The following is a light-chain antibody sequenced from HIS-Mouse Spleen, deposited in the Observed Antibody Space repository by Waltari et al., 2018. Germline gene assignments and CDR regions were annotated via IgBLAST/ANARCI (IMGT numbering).Light chain of an antibody. CDR2: ASS. Sequence: DIQLTQSPSFLSASVGDRVTITCRASQGISSSLAWYQQKPGKAPKLLIYASSTLQSGVPSRFSGSGSGTEFTLTISSLQPEDFATYYCEQLNSYPPTFGQGTKVEIK. V-gene: IGKV1-9*01. CDR3: EQLNSYPPT. CDR1: QGISSS. J-gene: IGKJ1*01.